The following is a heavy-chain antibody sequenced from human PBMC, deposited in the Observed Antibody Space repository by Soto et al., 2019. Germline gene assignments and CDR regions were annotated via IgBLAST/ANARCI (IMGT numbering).Heavy chain of an antibody. CDR1: GFTFSNHA. CDR3: AKDRIQYGGFDP. CDR2: MSGSGGYT. D-gene: IGHD5-18*01. Sequence: EVQLLEYGGGLVQPGGSLRLSCAAFGFTFSNHAMSWVRQAPGKGLEWVSAMSGSGGYTYYADSVQGRFTVSRDNSKNTLDLQISSLRAEDTAVYYCAKDRIQYGGFDPWGQGTLVTGSS. V-gene: IGHV3-23*01. J-gene: IGHJ5*02.